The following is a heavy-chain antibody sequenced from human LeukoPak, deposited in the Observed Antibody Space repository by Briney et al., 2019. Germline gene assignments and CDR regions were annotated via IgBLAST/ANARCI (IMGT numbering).Heavy chain of an antibody. CDR3: VKDLYYDNSGYYSGAFDY. J-gene: IGHJ4*02. V-gene: IGHV3-64D*06. CDR1: GFTFSSYA. D-gene: IGHD3-22*01. CDR2: ISSNGGST. Sequence: GGSLRLSCSASGFTFSSYAMHWVRQAPGKGLEYVSAISSNGGSTYYADSVKGRFTISRDNSKNTLYLQMSSLRVEDTAVYYCVKDLYYDNSGYYSGAFDYWGQGTLVTVSS.